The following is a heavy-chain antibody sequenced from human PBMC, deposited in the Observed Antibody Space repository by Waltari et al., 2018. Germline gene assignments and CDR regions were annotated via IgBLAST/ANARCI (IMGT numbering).Heavy chain of an antibody. CDR1: GYSFIGYY. CDR3: ARQAARNFDY. Sequence: QLVQSGPAVTQPGASVNVYCKASGYSFIGYYIHWVRQAPGQGLAWMGWINPNTGGTKYAQKYQGRVTLTRDTSISTAYMELSSLGSDDMAVFYCARQAARNFDYWGQGTLVTVSS. J-gene: IGHJ4*02. V-gene: IGHV1-2*02. CDR2: INPNTGGT.